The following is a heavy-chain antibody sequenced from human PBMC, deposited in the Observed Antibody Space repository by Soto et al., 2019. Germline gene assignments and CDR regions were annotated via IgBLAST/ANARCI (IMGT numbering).Heavy chain of an antibody. CDR1: GYIFATYW. J-gene: IGHJ3*01. Sequence: PWESLKISCQASGYIFATYWVGWVRQEPGKGLEWMGLIYPGDSDTNYNPSFQGRVTISADMSINTAYLQWNSLKASDTAIYFCAEPSMVDSFDLWGQGTMVTVSS. D-gene: IGHD2-8*01. CDR3: AEPSMVDSFDL. CDR2: IYPGDSDT. V-gene: IGHV5-51*01.